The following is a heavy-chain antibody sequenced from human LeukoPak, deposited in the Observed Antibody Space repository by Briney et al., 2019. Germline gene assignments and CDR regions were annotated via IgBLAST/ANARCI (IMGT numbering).Heavy chain of an antibody. CDR1: GYTFTGYF. CDR3: ARSVSYYDSSGYYLEYFDY. J-gene: IGHJ4*02. V-gene: IGHV1-8*02. Sequence: ASVKVSCKASGYTFTGYFMHWVRQAPGQGLEWMGWINPNSGNTGYAQKFQGRVTMTRNTSISTAYMELSSLRSEDTAVYYCARSVSYYDSSGYYLEYFDYWGQGTLVTVSS. D-gene: IGHD3-22*01. CDR2: INPNSGNT.